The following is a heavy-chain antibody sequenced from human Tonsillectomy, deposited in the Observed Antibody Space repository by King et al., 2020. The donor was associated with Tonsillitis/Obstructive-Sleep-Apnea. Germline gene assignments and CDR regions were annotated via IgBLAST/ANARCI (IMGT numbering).Heavy chain of an antibody. J-gene: IGHJ6*03. CDR2: ISPSGSTI. CDR1: GFTFIDYS. D-gene: IGHD3-3*02. Sequence: QLVQSGGGLVEPGGSLRLSCAASGFTFIDYSMTWIRQAPGKGLEWISYISPSGSTIYYIDSVKGRFTISRDNAKNSLYLQMNSLRAEDTAVYYCARIRSRYYYYMDVWGKGTTVTVSS. CDR3: ARIRSRYYYYMDV. V-gene: IGHV3-11*01.